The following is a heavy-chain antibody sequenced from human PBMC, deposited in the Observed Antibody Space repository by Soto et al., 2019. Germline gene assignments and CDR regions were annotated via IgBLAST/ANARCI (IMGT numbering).Heavy chain of an antibody. CDR1: GYTFTSYD. Sequence: ASVKVSCKASGYTFTSYDINWVRQATGQGLEWMGWMNPNSGNTGYAQKFQGGVTMTRNTSISTAYMELSSLRSEDTAVYYCARGGGYCTNGVCRYYFDYWGQGTLVTVSS. J-gene: IGHJ4*02. CDR3: ARGGGYCTNGVCRYYFDY. D-gene: IGHD2-8*01. V-gene: IGHV1-8*01. CDR2: MNPNSGNT.